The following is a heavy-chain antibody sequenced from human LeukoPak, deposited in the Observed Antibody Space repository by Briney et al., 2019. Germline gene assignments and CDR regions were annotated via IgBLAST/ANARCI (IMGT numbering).Heavy chain of an antibody. J-gene: IGHJ4*02. D-gene: IGHD6-13*01. CDR3: ARQLYSSSWPFDY. CDR1: GYSFTSYW. CDR2: IYPGDSDT. Sequence: PGESLQISCKGSGYSFTSYWIGWVRPLPGKGLEWMGIIYPGDSDTRYSPSFQGQVTISADKSISTAYLQWSSLKASDTAMYYCARQLYSSSWPFDYWGQGTLVTVSS. V-gene: IGHV5-51*01.